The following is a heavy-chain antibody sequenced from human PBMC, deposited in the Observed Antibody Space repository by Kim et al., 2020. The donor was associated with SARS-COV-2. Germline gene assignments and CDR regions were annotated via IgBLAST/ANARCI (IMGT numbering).Heavy chain of an antibody. CDR3: AREWVSITMIVVVRYGMDV. CDR2: ISSSGSTI. D-gene: IGHD3-22*01. V-gene: IGHV3-48*03. CDR1: GFTFSSYE. Sequence: GGSLRLSCAASGFTFSSYEMNWVRQAQGKGLEWVSYISSSGSTIYYADSVKGRFTISRDNAKNSLYLQMNSLRAEDTDVYYCAREWVSITMIVVVRYGMDVWGQGTTVTVSS. J-gene: IGHJ6*02.